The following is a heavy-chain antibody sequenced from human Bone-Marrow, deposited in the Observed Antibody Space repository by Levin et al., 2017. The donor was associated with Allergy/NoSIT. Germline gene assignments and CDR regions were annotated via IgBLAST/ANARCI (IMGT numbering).Heavy chain of an antibody. V-gene: IGHV3-30*18. CDR1: GFTFSSYG. CDR3: AKGPGSGSWAIDY. D-gene: IGHD6-13*01. CDR2: ISFDESNT. Sequence: PGGSLRLSCAASGFTFSSYGMHWVRQAPGKGLEWVALISFDESNTHYGDSVKGRFTISRDNSQNTMYLQMNSLRAEDTAMYYCAKGPGSGSWAIDYWGQGTLVTVSS. J-gene: IGHJ4*02.